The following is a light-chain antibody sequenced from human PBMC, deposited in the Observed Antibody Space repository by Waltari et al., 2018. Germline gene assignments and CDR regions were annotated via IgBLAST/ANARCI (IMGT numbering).Light chain of an antibody. V-gene: IGLV1-44*01. CDR1: SSNIGSNT. CDR2: SNT. J-gene: IGLJ2*01. CDR3: AAWDDSLNAVV. Sequence: QSVLTQPPSASGTPGQRVTISCSGSSSNIGSNTVNWYQQLPGTAPKLLIYSNTQRPAGVPDRLSGSKSGTSASLAISGLQSEDEADYYCAAWDDSLNAVVFGGGTKLTVL.